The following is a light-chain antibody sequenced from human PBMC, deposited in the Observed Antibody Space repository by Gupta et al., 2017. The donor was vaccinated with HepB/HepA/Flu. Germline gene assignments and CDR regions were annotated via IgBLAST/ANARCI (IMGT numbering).Light chain of an antibody. CDR1: ASDIGGYNS. CDR3: SSYTSNSFPYWL. J-gene: IGLJ3*02. Sequence: QSALTQPASVSGSPGQSITISCTGTASDIGGYNSVSWYQQHPAKAPKLMIYEVNNRPSGISNRFSGSKSGNTASLTISGLQAEDEADYYCSSYTSNSFPYWLLGGGTKLTVL. CDR2: EVN. V-gene: IGLV2-14*01.